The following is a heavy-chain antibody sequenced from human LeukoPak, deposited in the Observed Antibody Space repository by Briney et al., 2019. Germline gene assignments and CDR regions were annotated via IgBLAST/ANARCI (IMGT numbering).Heavy chain of an antibody. J-gene: IGHJ3*02. CDR2: IYYSGST. V-gene: IGHV4-39*01. CDR1: GGSISSSSYY. Sequence: PSETLSLTCTVSGGSISSSSYYWGWIRQPPGKGLEWIGSIYYSGSTYYNPSLKSRVTISVDTSKNQFSLKLSSVTAADTAVYYCARLRGRAAAGRYAFDIWGQGTMVTVSS. D-gene: IGHD6-13*01. CDR3: ARLRGRAAAGRYAFDI.